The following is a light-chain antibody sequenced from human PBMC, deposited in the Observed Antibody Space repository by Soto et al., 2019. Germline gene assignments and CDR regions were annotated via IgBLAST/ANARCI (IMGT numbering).Light chain of an antibody. Sequence: EIVMTQSPRTLSLSPGERATLSCRAGQSVSSSYLAWYQQKPGQAPRPLIYGASSRATGIPDRVSGSGSGTDFTLTISRLEPEDFAVYYWQQYGSSPLAFRGRTKV. V-gene: IGKV3-20*01. J-gene: IGKJ4*01. CDR3: QQYGSSPLA. CDR1: QSVSSSY. CDR2: GAS.